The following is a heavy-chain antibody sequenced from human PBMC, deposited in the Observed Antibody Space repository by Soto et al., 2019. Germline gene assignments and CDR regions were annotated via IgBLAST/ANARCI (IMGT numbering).Heavy chain of an antibody. CDR1: GFYYSGFG. D-gene: IGHD1-26*01. CDR3: AFGSLPYYFDF. CDR2: IWHDGSDK. J-gene: IGHJ4*02. V-gene: IGHV3-33*08. Sequence: ARSLTLSCAASGFYYSGFGMQWASHPAGKGLEWVSIIWHDGSDKYDADSVKGRFTISRANSKNTLYLQMNSLSAEDTAVYHCAFGSLPYYFDFWGQGT.